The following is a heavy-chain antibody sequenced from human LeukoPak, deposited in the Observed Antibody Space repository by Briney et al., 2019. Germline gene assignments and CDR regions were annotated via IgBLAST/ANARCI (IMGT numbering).Heavy chain of an antibody. D-gene: IGHD2-2*01. CDR1: GYTFTDYY. V-gene: IGHV1-2*02. CDR3: AREPYCSTPSCSHDY. CDR2: INSNSGDT. Sequence: ASVKVSCKASGYTFTDYYMHWVRQAPGQGLEWMGWINSNSGDTNYAQNFQGRVTMTRDTSISTAYLELSRLRSDDTAVYYCAREPYCSTPSCSHDYWGQGTLVTVSS. J-gene: IGHJ4*02.